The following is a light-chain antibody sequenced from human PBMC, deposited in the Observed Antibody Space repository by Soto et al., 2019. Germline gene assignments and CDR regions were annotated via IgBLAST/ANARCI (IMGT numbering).Light chain of an antibody. CDR3: SSYTSSSTLV. J-gene: IGLJ2*01. V-gene: IGLV2-14*01. CDR2: DVS. Sequence: QSALTQPASMSGTPGQSITISCTGTSSDVGGYNYVSWYQQHPGKAPKLMIYDVSNRPSGISNRFSGSKSGNTASLTISGLQAEDEADYCCSSYTSSSTLVFGGGTKLTVL. CDR1: SSDVGGYNY.